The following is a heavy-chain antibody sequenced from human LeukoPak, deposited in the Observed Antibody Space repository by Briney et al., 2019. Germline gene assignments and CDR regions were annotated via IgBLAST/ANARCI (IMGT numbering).Heavy chain of an antibody. J-gene: IGHJ6*02. D-gene: IGHD6-13*01. V-gene: IGHV3-7*01. Sequence: GGSLRLSCAASGLTFSTYWMSWVRQAPGKGLEWVANIKQDGSERNYVDSVKGRFTISRDNAKKSLYLQMNSLRAGDTAVYYSAKDIAAATYHYYYGMDVWGQGTTVTVSS. CDR1: GLTFSTYW. CDR3: AKDIAAATYHYYYGMDV. CDR2: IKQDGSER.